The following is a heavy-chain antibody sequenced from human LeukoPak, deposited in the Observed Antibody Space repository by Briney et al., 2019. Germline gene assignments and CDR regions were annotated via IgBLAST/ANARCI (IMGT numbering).Heavy chain of an antibody. CDR2: INWNGGST. J-gene: IGHJ4*02. V-gene: IGHV3-20*04. CDR3: AKGRYSSSWYVGYYFDY. D-gene: IGHD6-13*01. Sequence: GGSLRLSCAASGFTFRTSGMNWVRQAPGKGLEWVSGINWNGGSTGYADSVKGRFTISRDNSKNTLYLQMNSLRAEDTAVYYCAKGRYSSSWYVGYYFDYWGQGTLVTVSS. CDR1: GFTFRTSG.